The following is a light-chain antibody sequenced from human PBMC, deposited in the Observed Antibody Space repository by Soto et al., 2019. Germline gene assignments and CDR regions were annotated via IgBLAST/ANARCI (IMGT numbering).Light chain of an antibody. CDR1: SSDVGSYNL. CDR2: EVT. CDR3: CAYAGSSTFVI. Sequence: QSVLTQPASVSGSPGQSITISCTGTSSDVGSYNLVSWYQQHPGKVPKLLIYEVTKRPSGVSNRFSGSKSGNTASLTISGLQDEDEADYYCCAYAGSSTFVIFGGGTKLTVL. J-gene: IGLJ2*01. V-gene: IGLV2-23*02.